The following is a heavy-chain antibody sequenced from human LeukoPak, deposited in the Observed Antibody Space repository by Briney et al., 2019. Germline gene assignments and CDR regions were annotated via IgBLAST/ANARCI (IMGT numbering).Heavy chain of an antibody. D-gene: IGHD2-2*01. V-gene: IGHV3-33*08. Sequence: GGSLRLSCAASGFTFNSYAMHWVRQAPGKGLEWVAVIWYDGSNKYYADSVKGRFTISRDNSKITLYLQMNSLRAEDTAVYYCASDLGYCTSTSCYLHGMDVWGQGTTVTVSS. CDR3: ASDLGYCTSTSCYLHGMDV. CDR2: IWYDGSNK. CDR1: GFTFNSYA. J-gene: IGHJ6*02.